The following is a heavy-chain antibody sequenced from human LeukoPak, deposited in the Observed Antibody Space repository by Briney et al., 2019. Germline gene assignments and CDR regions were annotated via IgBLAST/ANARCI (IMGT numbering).Heavy chain of an antibody. CDR1: GFTVSSNY. D-gene: IGHD2-15*01. CDR3: AKAIPGVAPANGLDY. J-gene: IGHJ4*02. V-gene: IGHV3-23*01. CDR2: ISGSGGST. Sequence: GGSLRLSCAASGFTVSSNYMSWVRQAPGKGLEWVSAISGSGGSTYYADSVKGRFTISRDNSKNTLYLQMNSLRAEDTAVYYCAKAIPGVAPANGLDYWGQGTLVTVSS.